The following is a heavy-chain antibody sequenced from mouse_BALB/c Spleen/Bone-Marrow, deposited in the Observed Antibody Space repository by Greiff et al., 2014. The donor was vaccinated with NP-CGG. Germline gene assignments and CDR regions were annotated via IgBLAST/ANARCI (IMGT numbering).Heavy chain of an antibody. V-gene: IGHV1S41*01. D-gene: IGHD1-1*01. J-gene: IGHJ3*01. Sequence: DLVKPGASVKLSCKASGYTFTSYWINWIKQRPGQGLEWIGHIPPGSGTTYYNEMFKGKATLTVDTSSTTAYIQLSSLSSEDSAVYVCARGSYYYGSNSPWFAYWGQGTLVTVSA. CDR1: GYTFTSYW. CDR3: ARGSYYYGSNSPWFAY. CDR2: IPPGSGTT.